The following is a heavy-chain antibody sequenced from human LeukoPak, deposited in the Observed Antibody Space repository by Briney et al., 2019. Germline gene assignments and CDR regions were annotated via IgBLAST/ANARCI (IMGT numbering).Heavy chain of an antibody. CDR2: IYYSGST. CDR1: GGSISSSSYY. Sequence: SETLSLTCTVSGGSISSSSYYWGWIRQPPGKGLEWIGSIYYSGSTYYNPSLKSRVTISVDTSKNQFSLKLSSVTAADTAVYYCARAYYYDSSGHWPYNFDYWGQGTLVTVPS. CDR3: ARAYYYDSSGHWPYNFDY. D-gene: IGHD3-22*01. J-gene: IGHJ4*02. V-gene: IGHV4-39*01.